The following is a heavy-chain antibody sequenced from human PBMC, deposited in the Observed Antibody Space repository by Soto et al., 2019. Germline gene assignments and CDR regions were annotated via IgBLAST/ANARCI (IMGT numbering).Heavy chain of an antibody. J-gene: IGHJ3*02. CDR1: GGSISSGDYY. CDR3: ARDLGLVVNWNYADAFDI. D-gene: IGHD1-7*01. V-gene: IGHV4-30-4*01. Sequence: QVQLQESGPGLVKPSQTLSLTCTVSGGSISSGDYYWSWIRQPPGKGLEWIGYIYYSGSTYYNPSLKSRVTISVDTSKNQFSLKLSSVTAADTAVYYCARDLGLVVNWNYADAFDIWGQGTMVTVSS. CDR2: IYYSGST.